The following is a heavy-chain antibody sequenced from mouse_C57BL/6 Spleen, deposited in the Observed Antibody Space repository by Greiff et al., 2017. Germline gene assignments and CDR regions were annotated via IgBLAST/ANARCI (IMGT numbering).Heavy chain of an antibody. V-gene: IGHV5-16*01. CDR1: GFTFSDYY. CDR2: INYDGSST. J-gene: IGHJ4*01. Sequence: EVMLVESEGGLVQPGSSMKLSCTASGFTFSDYYMAWVRPVPEKGLEWVANINYDGSSTYYLDSLKSRFIISRDNAKNILYLQMSSLKSEDTATYYCARDFYDGYYSYAMDYWGQGTSVTVSS. CDR3: ARDFYDGYYSYAMDY. D-gene: IGHD2-3*01.